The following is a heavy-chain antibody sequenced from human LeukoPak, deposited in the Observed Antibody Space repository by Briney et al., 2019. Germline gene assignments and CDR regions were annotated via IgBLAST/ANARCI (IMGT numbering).Heavy chain of an antibody. D-gene: IGHD6-13*01. CDR1: GFTVSSNY. CDR2: IYSGGST. V-gene: IGHV3-53*01. J-gene: IGHJ3*02. Sequence: PGGSLRLSCVASGFTVSSNYMSWVRQAPGKGLEWVSVIYSGGSTYYADSVKGRFTISRDNSKNTLYLQMNSLRAEDTAVYYCAKDGRPYSSSWSSDAFDIWGQGTMVTVSS. CDR3: AKDGRPYSSSWSSDAFDI.